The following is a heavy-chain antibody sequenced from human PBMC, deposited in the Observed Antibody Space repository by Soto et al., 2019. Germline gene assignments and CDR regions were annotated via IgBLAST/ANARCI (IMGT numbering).Heavy chain of an antibody. D-gene: IGHD3-22*01. CDR2: IYYSGST. CDR3: ARLPYYYDSSGYYYSTHFDY. Sequence: SETLSLTCTVSGGSMNNHYWTWIRQPPGKGLEWIGYIYYSGSTNYNPSLESRVTISVDTSKNQFSLKLSSVTAADTAVYYCARLPYYYDSSGYYYSTHFDYWGQGTLVTVSS. J-gene: IGHJ4*02. V-gene: IGHV4-59*08. CDR1: GGSMNNHY.